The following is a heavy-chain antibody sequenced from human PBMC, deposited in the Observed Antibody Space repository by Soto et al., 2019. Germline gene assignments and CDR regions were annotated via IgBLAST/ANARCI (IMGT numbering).Heavy chain of an antibody. CDR3: AKKYCSSPRCPLDFDY. CDR1: GFTFSSYA. CDR2: ISGSGGST. J-gene: IGHJ4*02. D-gene: IGHD2-2*01. Sequence: EVQLLESGGGLVQPGGSLRLSCAASGFTFSSYAMSWVRQAPGKGLEWVSAISGSGGSTYYADSVKGRFTISRDNSKNTLYLQMNSLRAEDTAVYYCAKKYCSSPRCPLDFDYWGQGTLVTVSS. V-gene: IGHV3-23*01.